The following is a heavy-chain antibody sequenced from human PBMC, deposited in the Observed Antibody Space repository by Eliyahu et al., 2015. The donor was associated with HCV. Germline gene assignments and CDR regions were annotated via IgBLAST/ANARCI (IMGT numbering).Heavy chain of an antibody. CDR3: ARPREMYYFDY. V-gene: IGHV3-33*01. CDR2: IWYDGSNE. J-gene: IGHJ4*02. CDR1: GFSFSRYG. Sequence: QVQLVESGGGVVQPGRSRRLSCAASGFSFSRYGMHWVRQAPGKGLEWVALIWYDGSNENYADSVKGRFTIFRDNSKNTLYLQMNSLRPEDTAVYYCARPREMYYFDYWGQGTLVTVSS.